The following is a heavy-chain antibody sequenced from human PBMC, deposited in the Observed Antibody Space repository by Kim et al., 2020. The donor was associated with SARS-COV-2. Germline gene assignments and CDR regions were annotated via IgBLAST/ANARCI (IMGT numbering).Heavy chain of an antibody. CDR2: MNPSDDAT. D-gene: IGHD3-10*01. J-gene: IGHJ4*02. CDR3: SRGRASGSQPDY. CDR1: GYTFTIYY. Sequence: ASVKVSCKASGYTFTIYYIHWLRQAAGQGLEWMGMMNPSDDATTYAQKFQGRVTMTSDASATTVYMDLSSLRSEDTAIYYFSRGRASGSQPDYLVQVTLV. V-gene: IGHV1-46*01.